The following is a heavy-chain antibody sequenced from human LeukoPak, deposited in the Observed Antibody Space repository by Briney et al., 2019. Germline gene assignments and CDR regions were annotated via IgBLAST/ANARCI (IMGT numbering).Heavy chain of an antibody. CDR1: GGSISSGGYS. CDR2: IYHSGST. CDR3: ARARSAAGNFDY. D-gene: IGHD6-13*01. Sequence: PSETLSLTCAVSGGSISSGGYSWSWIRQPPGKGLEWIGYIYHSGSTYYNPSLKSRVTISVDRSKNQFSLKLSSVTAADTAVYYCARARSAAGNFDYWGQGTLVTVSS. J-gene: IGHJ4*02. V-gene: IGHV4-30-2*01.